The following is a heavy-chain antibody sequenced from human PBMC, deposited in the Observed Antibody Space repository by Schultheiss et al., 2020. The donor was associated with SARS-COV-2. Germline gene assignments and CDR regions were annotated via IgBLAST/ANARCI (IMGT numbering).Heavy chain of an antibody. J-gene: IGHJ6*02. V-gene: IGHV1-18*01. CDR1: GYTFTSYG. CDR2: ISVYNGNT. D-gene: IGHD2-21*02. CDR3: AGPLGDPDDYYGMDV. Sequence: ASVKVSCKASGYTFTSYGISWVRQAPGQGLEWMGWISVYNGNTNYAQKLQGRVTMTRDTSTSTVYMELSSLRSEDTAVYYCAGPLGDPDDYYGMDVWGQGTTVTVSS.